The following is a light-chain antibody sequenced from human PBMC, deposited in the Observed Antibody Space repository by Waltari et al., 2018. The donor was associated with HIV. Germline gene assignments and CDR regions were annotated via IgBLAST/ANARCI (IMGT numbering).Light chain of an antibody. CDR1: QGIGNS. V-gene: IGKV1-NL1*01. CDR2: ATS. CDR3: QQYYTTPLYT. Sequence: DIQMTQSPSSLSASVGDRVTITCRASQGIGNSLAWYQQKPGMAPKLLVYATSRLETGVPSRFSGSGSGAEYTLTISSLQPEDFAAYYCQQYYTTPLYTFGQGTKLEIK. J-gene: IGKJ2*01.